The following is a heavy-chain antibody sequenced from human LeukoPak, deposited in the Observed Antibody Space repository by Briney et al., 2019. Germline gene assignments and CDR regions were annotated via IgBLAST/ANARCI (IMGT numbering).Heavy chain of an antibody. D-gene: IGHD1/OR15-1a*01. CDR3: AKDIVGLEQNWFDP. J-gene: IGHJ5*02. V-gene: IGHV3-30*02. CDR1: GFTFSSYE. CDR2: IRYDGSDK. Sequence: GGSLRLPCAASGFTFSSYEMNWVRQAPGKGLEWVAFIRYDGSDKYYADSVKGRFTISRDNSKNTLYMQMNSLRDEDTAVYYCAKDIVGLEQNWFDPWGQGTLVTVSS.